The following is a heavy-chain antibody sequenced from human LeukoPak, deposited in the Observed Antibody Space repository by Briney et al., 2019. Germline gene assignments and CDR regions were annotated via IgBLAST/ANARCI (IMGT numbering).Heavy chain of an antibody. J-gene: IGHJ6*03. CDR1: GFTFSSYE. D-gene: IGHD3-10*01. Sequence: GGSLRLSCAASGFTFSSYEMNWVRQAPGKWLEWVSYISSSGSTIYYADSVKGRFTISRDNAKNSLYLQMNSLRAEDTAVYYCARENLQYYYGPDSMDVWGKGTTVTVSS. CDR2: ISSSGSTI. V-gene: IGHV3-48*03. CDR3: ARENLQYYYGPDSMDV.